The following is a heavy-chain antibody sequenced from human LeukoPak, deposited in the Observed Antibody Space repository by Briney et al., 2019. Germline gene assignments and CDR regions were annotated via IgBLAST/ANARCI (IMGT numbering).Heavy chain of an antibody. CDR3: ATASPLYGDYFRSGLKCFNP. D-gene: IGHD4-17*01. Sequence: ASVKVSCKVSGYTLSELSMHWVRQAPGKGLEWMGGFDPEDGKPIYAQKFQGRVIMTEDTYTDTAYMEVSSLTSDDTAMYYCATASPLYGDYFRSGLKCFNPWGQGTLVTVSS. CDR2: FDPEDGKP. V-gene: IGHV1-24*01. CDR1: GYTLSELS. J-gene: IGHJ5*02.